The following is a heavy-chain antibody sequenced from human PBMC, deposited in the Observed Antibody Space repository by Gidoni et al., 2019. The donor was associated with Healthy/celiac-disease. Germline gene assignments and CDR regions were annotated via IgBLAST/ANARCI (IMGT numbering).Heavy chain of an antibody. CDR2: IYYSGST. D-gene: IGHD6-13*01. CDR3: ARDQPPSSSWYPPEYYYYGMDV. Sequence: QLQLQESGPGLVKPSETLSLTCTVSGGSISSSSYYWGWIRQPPGKGLEWIGSIYYSGSTYYNPSLKSRVTISVDTSKNQFSLKLSSVTAADTAVYYCARDQPPSSSWYPPEYYYYGMDVWGQGTTVTVSS. V-gene: IGHV4-39*07. J-gene: IGHJ6*02. CDR1: GGSISSSSYY.